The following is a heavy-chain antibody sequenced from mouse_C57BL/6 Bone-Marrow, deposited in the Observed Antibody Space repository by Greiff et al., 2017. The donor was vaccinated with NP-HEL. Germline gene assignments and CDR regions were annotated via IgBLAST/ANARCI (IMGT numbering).Heavy chain of an antibody. CDR2: IYPRSGNT. CDR1: GYTFTSYG. Sequence: VQLQQSGAELARPGASVKLSCKASGYTFTSYGISWVKQRTGQGLEWIGEIYPRSGNTYYNEKFKGKATLTADKSSSTAYMELRSLTSEDSAVYFCARVIYYGYDRAMDYWGQGTSGTVSS. J-gene: IGHJ4*01. CDR3: ARVIYYGYDRAMDY. V-gene: IGHV1-81*01. D-gene: IGHD2-2*01.